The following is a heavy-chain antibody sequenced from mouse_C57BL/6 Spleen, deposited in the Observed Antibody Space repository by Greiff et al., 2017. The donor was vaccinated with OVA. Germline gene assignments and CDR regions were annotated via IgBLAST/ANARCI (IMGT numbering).Heavy chain of an antibody. V-gene: IGHV1-52*01. Sequence: QVQLQQPGAELVRPGSSVKLSCKASGYTFTSYWMHWVKQRPIQGLEWIGNIDTSDSETHYNQKFKDKATLTVDKSSSTAYMQLSSLTSEDSAVYYCARWSNYENYAMDYWGQGTSVTVSS. J-gene: IGHJ4*01. CDR1: GYTFTSYW. CDR3: ARWSNYENYAMDY. CDR2: IDTSDSET. D-gene: IGHD2-5*01.